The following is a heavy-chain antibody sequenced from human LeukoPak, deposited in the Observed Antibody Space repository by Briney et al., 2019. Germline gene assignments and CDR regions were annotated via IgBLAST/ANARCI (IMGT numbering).Heavy chain of an antibody. CDR2: IKGDGSEE. Sequence: GGSLRLSCAASGFTFSSYWMSWVRQAPGKGLEWVANIKGDGSEESYVDSVKGRFTISRDNAKNSLYLQMNSLRGEDTAVYFCLRDVQGYWGQGTLVTVSS. V-gene: IGHV3-7*01. CDR3: LRDVQGY. J-gene: IGHJ4*02. CDR1: GFTFSSYW.